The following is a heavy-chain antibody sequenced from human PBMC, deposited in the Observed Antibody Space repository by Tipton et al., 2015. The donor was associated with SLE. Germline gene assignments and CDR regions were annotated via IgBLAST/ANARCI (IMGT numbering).Heavy chain of an antibody. CDR2: ISSDGSST. CDR1: GFTFSRYW. CDR3: ARRATTNSYDY. Sequence: SLRLSCAASGFTFSRYWMHWVRQAPGKGLVWVSRISSDGSSTSYADSVKGRFTISRDNAKNMLYLQMGSLRDEDMGVYYCARRATTNSYDYWSRGTLVTVSS. V-gene: IGHV3-74*01. J-gene: IGHJ4*02. D-gene: IGHD1-26*01.